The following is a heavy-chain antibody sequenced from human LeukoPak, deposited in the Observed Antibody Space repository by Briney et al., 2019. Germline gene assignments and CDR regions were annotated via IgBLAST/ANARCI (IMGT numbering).Heavy chain of an antibody. CDR1: GFTFSSYG. CDR2: ISYDGSNK. Sequence: GGSLRLSCAASGFTFSSYGMHWVRQAPGKGLEWVAVISYDGSNKYYADSVKGRFTISRDNSKNTLYLQMSSLRAEDTAVYYCAKGTRFDPWGQGTLVTVSS. CDR3: AKGTRFDP. V-gene: IGHV3-30*18. J-gene: IGHJ5*02.